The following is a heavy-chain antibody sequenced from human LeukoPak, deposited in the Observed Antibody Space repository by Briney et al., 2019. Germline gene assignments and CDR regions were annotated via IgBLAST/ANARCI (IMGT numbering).Heavy chain of an antibody. Sequence: ASVTVSCKASGYTFTSYGISWVRQAPGQGLEWMGWISAYNGNTNYAQKLQGRVTMTTDTSTSTAYMELRSLRSDDTAVYYCARGWDEYSSGWYYFDYWGQGTLVTVSS. CDR1: GYTFTSYG. J-gene: IGHJ4*02. CDR2: ISAYNGNT. D-gene: IGHD6-19*01. CDR3: ARGWDEYSSGWYYFDY. V-gene: IGHV1-18*01.